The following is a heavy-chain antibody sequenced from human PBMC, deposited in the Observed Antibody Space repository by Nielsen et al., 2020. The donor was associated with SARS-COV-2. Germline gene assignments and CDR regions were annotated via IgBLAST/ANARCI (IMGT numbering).Heavy chain of an antibody. CDR2: IIPIFGTA. D-gene: IGHD1-26*01. CDR3: ARDREWEPIEFDP. CDR1: GGTFSSYA. Sequence: SVKVSCKASGGTFSSYAISWVRQAPGQGLEWMGGIIPIFGTANYAQKFQGRVTITADESTSTAYMELSSLRSEDTAVYYCARDREWEPIEFDPWGQGTLVTVSS. V-gene: IGHV1-69*13. J-gene: IGHJ5*02.